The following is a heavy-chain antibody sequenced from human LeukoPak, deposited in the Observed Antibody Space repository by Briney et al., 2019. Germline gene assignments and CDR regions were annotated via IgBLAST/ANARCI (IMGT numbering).Heavy chain of an antibody. CDR2: IYYSGST. CDR1: TFSSYW. V-gene: IGHV4-39*07. CDR3: AKIVGAIKGLADY. D-gene: IGHD1-26*01. J-gene: IGHJ4*02. Sequence: TFSSYWMNWIRQPPGKGLEWIGSIYYSGSTYYNPSLKSRVTISVDTSKNQFSLKLSSVTAADTAVYYCAKIVGAIKGLADYWGQGTLVTVSS.